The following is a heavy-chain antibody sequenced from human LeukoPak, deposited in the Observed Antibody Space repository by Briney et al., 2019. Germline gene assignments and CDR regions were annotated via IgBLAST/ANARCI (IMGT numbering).Heavy chain of an antibody. CDR1: GGSFSGYY. J-gene: IGHJ6*02. D-gene: IGHD6-13*01. V-gene: IGHV4-34*01. CDR2: INHSGST. CDR3: ALVGKYSSSWSTYYYYGMDV. Sequence: SETLSLTCAVYGGSFSGYYWSWIRQPPGKGLEWIGEINHSGSTNYNPSLKSRVTISVDTSKNQFSLKLSSVTAADTAVYYCALVGKYSSSWSTYYYYGMDVWGQGTTVTVSS.